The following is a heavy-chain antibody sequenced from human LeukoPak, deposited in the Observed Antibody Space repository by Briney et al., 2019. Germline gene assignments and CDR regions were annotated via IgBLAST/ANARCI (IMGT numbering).Heavy chain of an antibody. J-gene: IGHJ4*02. V-gene: IGHV3-48*01. CDR3: AKDPPLVAYYFDY. CDR1: GFTFKFYS. CDR2: ISTNTTTI. D-gene: IGHD3-9*01. Sequence: GGSLRLSCAASGFTFKFYSMNWVRQAPGKGLEWVSYISTNTTTIYYADSVEGRFTISRDNAKNSLYLQMNSLRAEDTAVYYCAKDPPLVAYYFDYWGQGTLVTVSS.